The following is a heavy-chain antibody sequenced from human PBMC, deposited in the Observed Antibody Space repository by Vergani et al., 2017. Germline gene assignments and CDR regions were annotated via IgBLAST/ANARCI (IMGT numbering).Heavy chain of an antibody. D-gene: IGHD6-19*01. J-gene: IGHJ4*02. CDR1: GGSISSSSYY. Sequence: QLQLQESGPGLVKPSETLSLTCTVSGGSISSSSYYWGWIRQPPGKGLEWIGSIYYSGSTYYNPSLKSRVTISVDTSKTQFSLKLSSVTAADTAVYYCARHENNAYSSGWYFDYWCQGTLVTVSS. CDR2: IYYSGST. V-gene: IGHV4-39*01. CDR3: ARHENNAYSSGWYFDY.